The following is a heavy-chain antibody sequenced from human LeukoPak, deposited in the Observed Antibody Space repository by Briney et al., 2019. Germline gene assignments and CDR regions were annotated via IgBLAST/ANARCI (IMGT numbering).Heavy chain of an antibody. CDR3: ARDLTRFSSSLNY. Sequence: GASVKVSCKASGGTFSSYAISWVRQAPGQGLEWMGGIIPIFGTANYAQKFQGRVTITADESTSTAYMELSSLRSEDTAVYYCARDLTRFSSSLNYWGQGTLVTVSS. CDR2: IIPIFGTA. V-gene: IGHV1-69*13. D-gene: IGHD6-13*01. CDR1: GGTFSSYA. J-gene: IGHJ4*02.